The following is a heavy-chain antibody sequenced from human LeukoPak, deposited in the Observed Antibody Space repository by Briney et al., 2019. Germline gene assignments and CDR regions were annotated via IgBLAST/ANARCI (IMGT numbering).Heavy chain of an antibody. D-gene: IGHD2-21*02. CDR1: GYSFSNYW. CDR2: IYPGDPNT. Sequence: GESLKISCKGSGYSFSNYWIGWVRQMPGKGLEWMGIIYPGDPNTRYSPSFQGQVTISADKSISTAYLQWTSLKASDTAICYCARQPLVRDCGGDCEFDYWGQGTRVSVSS. V-gene: IGHV5-51*01. J-gene: IGHJ4*02. CDR3: ARQPLVRDCGGDCEFDY.